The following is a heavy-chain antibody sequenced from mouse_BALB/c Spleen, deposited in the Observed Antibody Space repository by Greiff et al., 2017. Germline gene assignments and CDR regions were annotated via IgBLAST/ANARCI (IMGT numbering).Heavy chain of an antibody. V-gene: IGHV3-6*02. CDR1: GYSITSGYY. CDR2: ISYDGSN. CDR3: ARWLLRGFAY. D-gene: IGHD2-3*01. J-gene: IGHJ3*01. Sequence: EVKLMESGPGLVKPSQSLSLTCSVTGYSITSGYYWNWIRQFPGNKLEWMGYISYDGSNNYNPSLKNRISITRDTSKNQFFLKLNSVTTEDTATYYCARWLLRGFAYWGQGTLVTVSA.